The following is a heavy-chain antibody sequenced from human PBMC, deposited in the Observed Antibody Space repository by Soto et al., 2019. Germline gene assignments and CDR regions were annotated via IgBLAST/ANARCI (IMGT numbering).Heavy chain of an antibody. CDR1: GGSISSGGYY. J-gene: IGHJ5*02. CDR2: IYYSGST. CDR3: ARGKISGYQLLYSYWFDP. Sequence: PSETLSLTCTVSGGSISSGGYYWSWIRQHPGKGLEWIGYIYYSGSTNYNPSLKSRVTISVDTSKNQFSLKLSSVTAADTAVYYCARGKISGYQLLYSYWFDPWGQGTLVTVSS. V-gene: IGHV4-61*08. D-gene: IGHD2-2*02.